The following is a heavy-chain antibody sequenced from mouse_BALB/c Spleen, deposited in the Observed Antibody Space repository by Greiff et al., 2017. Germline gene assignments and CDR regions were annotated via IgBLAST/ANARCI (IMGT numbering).Heavy chain of an antibody. Sequence: QVQLKQSGPELVKPGASVKMSCKASGYTFTDYVISWVKQRTGQGLEWIGEIYPGSGSTYYNEKFKGKATLTADKSSNTAHMQLSSLTSEDSAVYFCARLGYYGSSPAWFAYWGQGTLVTVSA. J-gene: IGHJ3*01. CDR3: ARLGYYGSSPAWFAY. CDR1: GYTFTDYV. V-gene: IGHV1-77*01. D-gene: IGHD1-1*01. CDR2: IYPGSGST.